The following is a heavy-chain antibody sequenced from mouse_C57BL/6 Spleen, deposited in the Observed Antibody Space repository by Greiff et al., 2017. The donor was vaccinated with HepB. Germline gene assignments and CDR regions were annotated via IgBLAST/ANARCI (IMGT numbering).Heavy chain of an antibody. CDR2: IDPETGGT. CDR3: TRNPVVATGAMDY. CDR1: GYTFTDYE. V-gene: IGHV1-15*01. Sequence: QVQLKQSGAELVRPGASVTLSCKASGYTFTDYEMHWVKQTPVHGLEWIGAIDPETGGTAYNQKFKGKAILTADKSSSTAYMELRSLTSEDSAVYYCTRNPVVATGAMDYWGQGTSVTVSS. D-gene: IGHD1-1*01. J-gene: IGHJ4*01.